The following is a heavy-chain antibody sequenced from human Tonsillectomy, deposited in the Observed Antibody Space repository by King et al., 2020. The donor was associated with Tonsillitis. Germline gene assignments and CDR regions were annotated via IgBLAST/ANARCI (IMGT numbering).Heavy chain of an antibody. CDR3: ARGEYYYASGSPFDP. D-gene: IGHD3-10*01. Sequence: QVQLVESGAEVKKPGASVKVSCKASGYTFTSYDINWVRQATGQGLEWMGWMNPNSGNTGYAQRFQGRVTMTRNTHISTAYMGLSSLRSEDTGVYYCARGEYYYASGSPFDPWGQGTLVTVSS. CDR2: MNPNSGNT. J-gene: IGHJ5*02. CDR1: GYTFTSYD. V-gene: IGHV1-8*01.